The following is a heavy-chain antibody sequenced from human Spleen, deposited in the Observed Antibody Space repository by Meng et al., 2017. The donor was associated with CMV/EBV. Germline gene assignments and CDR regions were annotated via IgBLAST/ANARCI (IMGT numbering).Heavy chain of an antibody. Sequence: QAERQERGPGLWKPSGTLSLTCAGSGGSLSSRNWWSWVRQPPGKGLEWIGEIYHSGSTNYNPSLKSRVTISVDESKNQFSLRLSSVTAADTAVYYCARVGAYCGGDCYHPRWGQGTLVTVSS. J-gene: IGHJ4*02. CDR3: ARVGAYCGGDCYHPR. CDR2: IYHSGST. V-gene: IGHV4-4*02. D-gene: IGHD2-21*02. CDR1: GGSLSSRNW.